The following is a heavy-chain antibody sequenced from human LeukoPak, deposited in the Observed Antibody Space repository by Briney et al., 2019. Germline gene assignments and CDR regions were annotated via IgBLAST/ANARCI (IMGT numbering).Heavy chain of an antibody. V-gene: IGHV4-39*01. J-gene: IGHJ4*02. Sequence: SETLSLTCSVSGGSITSSSYYWGWIRQPPGKGLEWIGSIYYSGSTYYKPSLESRVTISVDTSKNQFSLKLSSVTAADTAVYYCARLVGYCSSSNCYELDYWGQGTLVTVSS. CDR2: IYYSGST. CDR3: ARLVGYCSSSNCYELDY. D-gene: IGHD2-2*01. CDR1: GGSITSSSYY.